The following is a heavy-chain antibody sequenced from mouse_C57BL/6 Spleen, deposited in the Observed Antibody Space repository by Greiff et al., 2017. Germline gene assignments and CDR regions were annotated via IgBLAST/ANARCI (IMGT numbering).Heavy chain of an antibody. J-gene: IGHJ4*01. V-gene: IGHV1-64*01. D-gene: IGHD1-1*01. CDR3: ARGAFITTVVGDAMDY. CDR1: GYTFTSYW. Sequence: QVQLQQPGAELVKPGASVKLSCKASGYTFTSYWMHWVKQRPGQGLEWIGMIHPISGSTNYNEKFKSKATLTVDKSSSTAYMQLSSLTSEDSAVYYCARGAFITTVVGDAMDYWGQGTSVTVSS. CDR2: IHPISGST.